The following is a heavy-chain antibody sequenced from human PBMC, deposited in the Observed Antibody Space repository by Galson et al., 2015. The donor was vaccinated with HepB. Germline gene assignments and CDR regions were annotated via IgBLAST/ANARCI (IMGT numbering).Heavy chain of an antibody. Sequence: SLRLSCAASGFTFSSYAMHWVRQAPGKGLEWVAVISYDGSNKYYADSVKGRFTISRDNSKNTLYLQVNSLRAEDTAVYYCASDMSGQPGGGIDYWGQGTLVTVSS. CDR1: GFTFSSYA. CDR2: ISYDGSNK. CDR3: ASDMSGQPGGGIDY. V-gene: IGHV3-30-3*01. J-gene: IGHJ4*02. D-gene: IGHD1-26*01.